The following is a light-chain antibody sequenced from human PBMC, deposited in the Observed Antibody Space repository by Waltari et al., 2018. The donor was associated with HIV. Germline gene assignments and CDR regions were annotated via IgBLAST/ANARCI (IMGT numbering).Light chain of an antibody. V-gene: IGKV3-20*01. CDR2: GAS. CDR1: QSIRGSY. J-gene: IGKJ4*01. Sequence: EIVLTQSPGTLSLSPGERATLSCSATQSIRGSYLAWYQPKPGQAPRLLIYGASSRATGIPDRYRGSGSGTDFTLTSSRLEPEDFAVYFCQQYGSSPPLTFGGGTKVEIK. CDR3: QQYGSSPPLT.